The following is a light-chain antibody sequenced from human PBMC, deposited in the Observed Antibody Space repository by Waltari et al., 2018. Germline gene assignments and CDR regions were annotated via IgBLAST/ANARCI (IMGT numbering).Light chain of an antibody. Sequence: QLVLTQSPSASASLGASVKLTCPLDSGHSTNIIAWHQQQPQKGPRYLMKVNSDGSHSKGDEIPDRFSGSSSSSGTERYLTISSVQSEDEADYYCQSGGHGTWVFGGGTKLTVL. CDR2: VNSDGSH. CDR1: SGHSTNI. V-gene: IGLV4-69*02. CDR3: QSGGHGTWV. J-gene: IGLJ3*02.